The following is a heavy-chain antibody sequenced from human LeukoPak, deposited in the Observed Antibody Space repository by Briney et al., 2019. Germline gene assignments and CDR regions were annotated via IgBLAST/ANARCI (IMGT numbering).Heavy chain of an antibody. CDR3: ARDRYSSSSPFDY. D-gene: IGHD6-6*01. V-gene: IGHV3-33*01. CDR1: GFTFSSYG. J-gene: IGHJ4*02. Sequence: GGSSRLSCAASGFTFSSYGMHWVRQAPGKGLEWVAVIWYDGSNKYYADSVKGRFTISRDNSKNTLYLQMNSLRAEDTAVYYCARDRYSSSSPFDYWGQGTLVTVSP. CDR2: IWYDGSNK.